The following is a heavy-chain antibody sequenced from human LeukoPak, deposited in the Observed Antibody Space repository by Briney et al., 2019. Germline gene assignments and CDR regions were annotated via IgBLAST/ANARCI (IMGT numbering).Heavy chain of an antibody. CDR1: GFTFSSYG. D-gene: IGHD3-22*01. J-gene: IGHJ4*02. V-gene: IGHV3-30*03. CDR2: ISYDGSNK. Sequence: GGSLRLSCAASGFTFSSYGMHWVRQAPGKGLEWVAVISYDGSNKYYADSVKGRFTISRDNAKNSLYLQMNSLRAEDTAVYYCAREPRHYYDSSGYLEYWGQGTLVTVSS. CDR3: AREPRHYYDSSGYLEY.